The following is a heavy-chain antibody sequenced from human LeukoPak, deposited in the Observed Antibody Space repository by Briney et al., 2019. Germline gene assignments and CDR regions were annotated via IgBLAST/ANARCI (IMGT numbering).Heavy chain of an antibody. D-gene: IGHD5-12*01. V-gene: IGHV4-34*01. CDR2: INHSGST. CDR1: GGSFSGYY. CDR3: ARGTVDIEY. Sequence: SETLSLTCAVYGGSFSGYYWSWIRQPPGKGLEWIGEINHSGSTNYNPSLKSRITISVDTSKNQFSLKLSSVTAADTAVYYCARGTVDIEYWGQGTLVTVSS. J-gene: IGHJ4*02.